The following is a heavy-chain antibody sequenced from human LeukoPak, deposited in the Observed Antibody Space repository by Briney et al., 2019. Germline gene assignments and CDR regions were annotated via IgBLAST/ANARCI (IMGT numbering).Heavy chain of an antibody. CDR2: INQDGSER. V-gene: IGHV3-7*01. D-gene: IGHD5-24*01. CDR1: GFTFSSHW. Sequence: GGSLRLSCAASGFTFSSHWMTWVRQAPGKGLEWVANINQDGSERYYVDSVKGRFTISRDNAKNSLYLQMNSLRAEDTAVYYCAREGNGYNYNDAFDIWGQGTMVTVSS. J-gene: IGHJ3*02. CDR3: AREGNGYNYNDAFDI.